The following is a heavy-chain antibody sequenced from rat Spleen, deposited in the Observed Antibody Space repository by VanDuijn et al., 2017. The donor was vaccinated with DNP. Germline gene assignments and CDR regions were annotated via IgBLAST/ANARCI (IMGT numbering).Heavy chain of an antibody. J-gene: IGHJ3*01. Sequence: QVQLQQSGAELAKPGSSLKISCKASGHTFTSYYIGWIKQTTGQGLEFIGYINMGSGGTNYNEKFKGKATLTVGKSSSTAFMQLSSLTPDDSAVHYCARGSDGVWLAYWGQGTLVTVSS. V-gene: IGHV1-43*01. CDR1: GHTFTSYY. D-gene: IGHD4-3*01. CDR2: INMGSGGT. CDR3: ARGSDGVWLAY.